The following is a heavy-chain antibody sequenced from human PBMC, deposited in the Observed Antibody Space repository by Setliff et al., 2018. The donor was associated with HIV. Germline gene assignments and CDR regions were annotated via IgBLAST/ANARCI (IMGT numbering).Heavy chain of an antibody. V-gene: IGHV4-39*01. CDR3: ARQMRRSYSDGSGYYASPYFDF. J-gene: IGHJ4*02. CDR1: GGSLSGYY. Sequence: PSETLSLTCAVYGGSLSGYYWGWIRQPPGKGLEWIGSMYYSGSTYYNPSLKSRVTISVDTSKKQFSLKLRSVTAADTAIYYCARQMRRSYSDGSGYYASPYFDFWGQGALVTSPQ. CDR2: MYYSGST. D-gene: IGHD3-22*01.